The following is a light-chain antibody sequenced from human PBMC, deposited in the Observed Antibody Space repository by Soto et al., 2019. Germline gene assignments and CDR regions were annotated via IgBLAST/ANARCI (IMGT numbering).Light chain of an antibody. CDR1: HSVTSNY. CDR3: QQYADSPIT. Sequence: EIVLTQSPGTLSLSPGERATLSCRASHSVTSNYLAWYQQKPGQAPRLLIYDASNRATGTPDRFLGRGSGTDFTLIISRLEPEDFAVYYCQQYADSPITFGQGTRLEIK. V-gene: IGKV3-20*01. CDR2: DAS. J-gene: IGKJ5*01.